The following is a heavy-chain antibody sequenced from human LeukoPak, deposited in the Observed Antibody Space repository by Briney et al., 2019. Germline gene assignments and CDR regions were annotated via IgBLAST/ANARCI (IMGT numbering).Heavy chain of an antibody. J-gene: IGHJ5*02. CDR1: GDSVSSNSVT. CDR2: TYYRSTWYN. Sequence: SQTLSLTCAISGDSVSSNSVTWNWIRQSPSRGLEWLGRTYYRSTWYNDYAVSVRGRVTVNPDTSKNQFSLHLNSVTPEGTAVYYCARRLTQYDCFDPWGQGILVTVSS. CDR3: ARRLTQYDCFDP. V-gene: IGHV6-1*01. D-gene: IGHD2-2*01.